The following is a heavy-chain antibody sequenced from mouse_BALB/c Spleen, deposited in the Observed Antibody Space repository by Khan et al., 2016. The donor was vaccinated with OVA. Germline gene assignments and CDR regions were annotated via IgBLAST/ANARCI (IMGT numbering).Heavy chain of an antibody. CDR2: ISYSGNT. V-gene: IGHV3-2*02. CDR3: ARVYGGDFDY. D-gene: IGHD1-1*01. CDR1: GYSITSDYA. J-gene: IGHJ2*01. Sequence: VQLKQSGPGLVKPSQSLSLTCTVTGYSITSDYAWNWIRQFPGNKLEWMGFISYSGNTNYNPSLKSRISITRDTTKNQFFLQLNSVTIEDTATYYCARVYGGDFDYGGQGTTLTVSS.